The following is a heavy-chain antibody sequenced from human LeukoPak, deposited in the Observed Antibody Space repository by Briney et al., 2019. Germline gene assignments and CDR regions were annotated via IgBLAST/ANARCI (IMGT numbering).Heavy chain of an antibody. CDR3: AKGGDYGDSYFDY. V-gene: IGHV3-21*04. CDR2: ISSSSSYI. D-gene: IGHD4-17*01. J-gene: IGHJ4*02. Sequence: GGSLRLSCAASGFTFSSYSMNWVRQAPGKGLEWVSSISSSSSYIYYADSVKGRFTISRDNAKNSLYLQMNSLRAEDMALYYCAKGGDYGDSYFDYWGQGTLVTVSS. CDR1: GFTFSSYS.